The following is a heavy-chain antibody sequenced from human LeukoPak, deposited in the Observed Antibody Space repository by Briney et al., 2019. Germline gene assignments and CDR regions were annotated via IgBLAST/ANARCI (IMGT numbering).Heavy chain of an antibody. J-gene: IGHJ4*02. Sequence: SETLSLTCAVYGGSFSGYYWSWIRQPPGKGLEWIGEINHSGSTNYNPSLKSRVTISVDTSKNQFSLKLSSVTAADTAVYYCAREWLWFGERGIDYWGQGTLVTVSS. CDR3: AREWLWFGERGIDY. CDR1: GGSFSGYY. CDR2: INHSGST. V-gene: IGHV4-34*01. D-gene: IGHD3-10*01.